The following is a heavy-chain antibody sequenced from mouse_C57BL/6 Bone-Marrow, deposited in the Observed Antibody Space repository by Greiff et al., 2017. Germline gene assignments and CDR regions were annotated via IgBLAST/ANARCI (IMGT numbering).Heavy chain of an antibody. D-gene: IGHD1-1*01. CDR1: GYTFTDYY. CDR2: IYPGSGNT. CDR3: ARAGIYYYGSSLFAY. Sequence: QVQLQQSGAELVRPGASVKLSCKASGYTFTDYYINWVKQRPGQGLEWIARIYPGSGNTYYNEKFKGKATLTAEKSSSTAYMQLSSLTSEDSAVYFCARAGIYYYGSSLFAYWGQGTLVTVSA. J-gene: IGHJ3*01. V-gene: IGHV1-76*01.